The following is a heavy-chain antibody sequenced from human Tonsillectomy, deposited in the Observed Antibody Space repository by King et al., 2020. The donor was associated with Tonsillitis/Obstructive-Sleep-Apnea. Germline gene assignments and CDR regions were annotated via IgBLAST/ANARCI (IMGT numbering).Heavy chain of an antibody. CDR1: GYTFTTYG. J-gene: IGHJ4*02. Sequence: VQLVQSGAEVKKPGASVKVSCKASGYTFTTYGISWVRQAPGQGLEWMGWISAYSGNTNYAQKLQGRVTMTTDTSTSTAYMELRNLRSDDTAVYYCARAPPYDYTLDYWGQGPLVTVSS. V-gene: IGHV1-18*01. CDR2: ISAYSGNT. D-gene: IGHD4-11*01. CDR3: ARAPPYDYTLDY.